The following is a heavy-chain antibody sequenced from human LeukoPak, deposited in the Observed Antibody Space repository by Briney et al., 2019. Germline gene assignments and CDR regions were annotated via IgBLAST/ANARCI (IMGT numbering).Heavy chain of an antibody. Sequence: ASVKVSCKASGGTFSSYAISWVRQAPGQGLEWMGGIIPIFGTAHYAHNFQGRVTMTRDTSTSTVYMELSSLRSEDTAVYYCAITKGYGGNSRFDYWGQGTLVTVSS. V-gene: IGHV1-69*05. CDR3: AITKGYGGNSRFDY. D-gene: IGHD4-23*01. CDR1: GGTFSSYA. J-gene: IGHJ4*02. CDR2: IIPIFGTA.